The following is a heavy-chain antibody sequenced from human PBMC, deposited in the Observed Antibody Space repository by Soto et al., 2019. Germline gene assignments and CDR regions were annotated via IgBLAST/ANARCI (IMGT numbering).Heavy chain of an antibody. CDR2: ISYDGKQT. J-gene: IGHJ2*01. Sequence: GGSLRLSCGAPGVTFKDYGMHWVRQAPGKGLEWVAVISYDGKQTYYADSVKGRFTISKEKSKRTLFLQMNSLRVDDTAVYYCARDGWGSNWYFDLWGRGTLGTVSS. CDR1: GVTFKDYG. CDR3: ARDGWGSNWYFDL. D-gene: IGHD3-16*01. V-gene: IGHV3-30*03.